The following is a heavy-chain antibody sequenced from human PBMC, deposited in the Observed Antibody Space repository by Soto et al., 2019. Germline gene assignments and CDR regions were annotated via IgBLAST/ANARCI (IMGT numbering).Heavy chain of an antibody. J-gene: IGHJ4*02. CDR2: IKQDGSEK. CDR1: EFIVSGGC. D-gene: IGHD3-22*01. V-gene: IGHV3-7*01. CDR3: GKVADSGYYPVVR. Sequence: HGGSVRLCVASAEFIVSGGCRILIHQAPGKGLEWVANIKQDGSEKYYVDSVKGRFTISRDNAKDSLYLQMNSLRAEDTAVYYCGKVADSGYYPVVRWGQGTLVTVSS.